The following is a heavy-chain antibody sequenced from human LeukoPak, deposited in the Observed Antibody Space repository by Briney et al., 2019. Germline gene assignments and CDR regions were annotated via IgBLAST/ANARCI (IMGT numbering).Heavy chain of an antibody. Sequence: SVKVSCKASGGTFSSYAISWVRQAPGQGLEWMGRIIPIFGTANYAQKFQGRVTITTDGSTSTAYMELSSLRSEDTAVYYCVGTGYCSGGSCYSSDFDYWGQGTLVTVSS. CDR3: VGTGYCSGGSCYSSDFDY. D-gene: IGHD2-15*01. CDR1: GGTFSSYA. V-gene: IGHV1-69*05. CDR2: IIPIFGTA. J-gene: IGHJ4*02.